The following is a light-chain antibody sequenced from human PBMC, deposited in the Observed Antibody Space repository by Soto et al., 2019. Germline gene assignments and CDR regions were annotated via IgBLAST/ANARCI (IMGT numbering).Light chain of an antibody. Sequence: EIVLTQSPATLSLSPGERATLSCRASQSVSSYLAWYQQKPGQAPRLLIYDASNRATGIPARFSGSGSGTDFTITISSLEPEDFAVYYCQQRSNWPPWTFGQGTKVDIK. CDR1: QSVSSY. CDR3: QQRSNWPPWT. V-gene: IGKV3-11*01. CDR2: DAS. J-gene: IGKJ1*01.